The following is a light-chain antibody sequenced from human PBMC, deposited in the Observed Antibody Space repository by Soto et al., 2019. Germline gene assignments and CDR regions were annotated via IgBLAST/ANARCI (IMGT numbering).Light chain of an antibody. J-gene: IGKJ1*01. CDR2: GAS. V-gene: IGKV3-20*01. CDR1: QSVSSSY. CDR3: QQYGSSPRT. Sequence: EIVLAQSPCTLSLSPGERATLSCRASQSVSSSYVAWYQQKPGQAPRLLIYGASSRATGIPDRFSGSGSGTDFTLTISSLEPEDFAVYYCQQYGSSPRTFGQGTKVDIK.